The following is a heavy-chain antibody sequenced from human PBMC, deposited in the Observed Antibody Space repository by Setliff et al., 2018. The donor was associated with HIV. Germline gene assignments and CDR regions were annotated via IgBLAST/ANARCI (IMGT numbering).Heavy chain of an antibody. CDR3: VRGAATRYYDYIWGSYRYSSVLDS. CDR1: GGSISSGNYF. CDR2: VYSNGTT. Sequence: PSETLSLTCTVSGGSISSGNYFWSWIRQPAGKGLEWIGHVYSNGTTNFNASLKSRVTISRDTYKNHFSLTLSPVTAADTAVYHCVRGAATRYYDYIWGSYRYSSVLDSWGQGVLVTVSS. J-gene: IGHJ5*01. V-gene: IGHV4-61*09. D-gene: IGHD3-16*02.